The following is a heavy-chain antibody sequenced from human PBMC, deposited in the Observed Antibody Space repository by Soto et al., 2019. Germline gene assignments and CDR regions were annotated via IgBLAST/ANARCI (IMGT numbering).Heavy chain of an antibody. Sequence: SETLSLTCTVSGGSISSSSYYWGGIRQPPGKGLEWIGSIYYSGSTYYNPSLKSRVTISVDTSKNQFSLKLSSVTAADTAVYYCARLNGNNDYGDYFFDYWGQGTLVTVS. CDR3: ARLNGNNDYGDYFFDY. CDR2: IYYSGST. V-gene: IGHV4-39*01. D-gene: IGHD4-17*01. CDR1: GGSISSSSYY. J-gene: IGHJ4*02.